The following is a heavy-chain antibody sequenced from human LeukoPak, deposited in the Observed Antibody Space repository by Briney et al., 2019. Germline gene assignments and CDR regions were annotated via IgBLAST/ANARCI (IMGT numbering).Heavy chain of an antibody. D-gene: IGHD6-13*01. CDR3: ASLYSSSWYNWFDP. CDR1: GFTFSSYE. J-gene: IGHJ5*02. Sequence: PGGSLRLSCAASGFTFSSYEMNWVRQAPGKGLEWVSYISSSGSTIYYADSVKGRFTISRDNAKNSLYLQMNSLRAEDTAVYYCASLYSSSWYNWFDPWGQGTLVTVSS. V-gene: IGHV3-48*03. CDR2: ISSSGSTI.